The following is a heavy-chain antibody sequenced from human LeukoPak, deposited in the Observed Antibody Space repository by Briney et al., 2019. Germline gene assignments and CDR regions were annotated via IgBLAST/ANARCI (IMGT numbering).Heavy chain of an antibody. CDR1: GGSFSGYY. V-gene: IGHV4-34*01. Sequence: SETLSLTCAVYGGSFSGYYWSWIRQPPGKGLEWIGEINHSGSTNYNPSLKSRVTISVDTSKNQFSLKLSSVTAADTAVYYCARGRGYYDFWSALAGVHFDYWGQGTLVTVSS. CDR3: ARGRGYYDFWSALAGVHFDY. D-gene: IGHD3-3*01. J-gene: IGHJ4*02. CDR2: INHSGST.